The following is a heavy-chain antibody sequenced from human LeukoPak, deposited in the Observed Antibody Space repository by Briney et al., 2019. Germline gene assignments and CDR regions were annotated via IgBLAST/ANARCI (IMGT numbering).Heavy chain of an antibody. CDR1: GGSISSHY. CDR2: VYASGT. V-gene: IGHV4-4*07. Sequence: SETLSLTCSVSGGSISSHYYNWFRRPAGKGLEWVGRVYASGTNHNPSLKSRGTFSLDTSKTQFSLKLISVTLPDTAVSYYARGIFRDGIGVWGQGTTVTVSS. D-gene: IGHD3-3*01. J-gene: IGHJ6*02. CDR3: ARGIFRDGIGV.